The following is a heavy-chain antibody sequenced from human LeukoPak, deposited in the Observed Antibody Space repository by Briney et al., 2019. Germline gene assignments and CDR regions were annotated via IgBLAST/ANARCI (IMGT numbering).Heavy chain of an antibody. J-gene: IGHJ1*01. V-gene: IGHV3-33*01. CDR2: IWYDGSNK. CDR1: GFTFSSYG. CDR3: ARAPDYYDSSGYPHGAFQH. D-gene: IGHD3-22*01. Sequence: PGRSLRLSCAASGFTFSSYGMHWVRQAPGKGLEWVAVIWYDGSNKYYADSVKGRFTISRDNSKNTLYLQMNSLRAEDTAVYYCARAPDYYDSSGYPHGAFQHWGQGTLVTVSS.